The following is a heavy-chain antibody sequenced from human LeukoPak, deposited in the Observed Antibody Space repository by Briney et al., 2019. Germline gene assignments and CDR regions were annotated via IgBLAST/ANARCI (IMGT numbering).Heavy chain of an antibody. Sequence: GGSLRLSCAASGFTFSSYWMSWVRQAPGKGLEWVANIKQDGSEKYYVDSVKGRFTISRDNSKNTLFLQMNGLKAEDTAVYYCAKTQRQGSGSSWYNYYYYYYMDVWGKGTTVTISS. J-gene: IGHJ6*03. CDR1: GFTFSSYW. CDR2: IKQDGSEK. V-gene: IGHV3-7*01. CDR3: AKTQRQGSGSSWYNYYYYYYMDV. D-gene: IGHD6-13*01.